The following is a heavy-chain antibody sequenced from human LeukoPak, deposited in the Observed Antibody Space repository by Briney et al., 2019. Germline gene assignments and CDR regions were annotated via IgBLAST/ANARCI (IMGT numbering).Heavy chain of an antibody. V-gene: IGHV3-7*01. CDR2: IKVDGSEE. D-gene: IGHD2-8*02. Sequence: GGSLRLSCAASGFTFSTYAMSWVRQAPGRGLEWVANIKVDGSEEYYTDSVEGRFTISRDNAKNSLYLQMNSLRAEDTAVYYCARGYWYYFDYWGQGTLVTVSS. CDR1: GFTFSTYA. J-gene: IGHJ4*02. CDR3: ARGYWYYFDY.